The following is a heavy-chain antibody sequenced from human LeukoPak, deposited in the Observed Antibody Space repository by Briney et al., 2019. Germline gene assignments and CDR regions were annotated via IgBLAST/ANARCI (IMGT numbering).Heavy chain of an antibody. CDR2: ISGSGGST. J-gene: IGHJ3*02. CDR3: AKDSYYYDSSAEGDAFDI. CDR1: GFTFSSYA. V-gene: IGHV3-23*01. D-gene: IGHD3-22*01. Sequence: PGGSLRLSCAASGFTFSSYAMSWVRQAPGKGLEWVSAISGSGGSTYYADSVKGRFTISRDNSKNTLYLQMNSLRAEDTAVYYCAKDSYYYDSSAEGDAFDIWGQGTLVTVSS.